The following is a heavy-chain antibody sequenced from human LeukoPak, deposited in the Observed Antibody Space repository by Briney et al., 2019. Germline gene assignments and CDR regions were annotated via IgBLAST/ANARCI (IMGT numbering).Heavy chain of an antibody. D-gene: IGHD6-19*01. J-gene: IGHJ4*02. CDR2: INWCGGST. V-gene: IGHV3-20*04. CDR1: GFTFDDYG. Sequence: GGSLRLSCAASGFTFDDYGMSWVRQAPGKGLEWVSGINWCGGSTGHADSVKGRVTISRDNAKNSLYLQMNSLRAEDTALYYCARDEGGWFYYFDYWGQGTLVTVSS. CDR3: ARDEGGWFYYFDY.